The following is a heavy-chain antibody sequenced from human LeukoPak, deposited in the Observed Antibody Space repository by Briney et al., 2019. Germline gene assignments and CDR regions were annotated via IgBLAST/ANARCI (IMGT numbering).Heavy chain of an antibody. CDR3: ARDRVPVVVAARVSYYGMDV. J-gene: IGHJ6*02. D-gene: IGHD2-15*01. V-gene: IGHV1-2*02. CDR2: SNPDTGGT. CDR1: GYTLTSNY. Sequence: ASVRVSCKASGYTLTSNYMHWVRQAPGQGLEWMGWSNPDTGGTNYAQKFQGRVTMTWATSIRTAHMELSRLTSDDTAVYYCARDRVPVVVAARVSYYGMDVWGQGTTVTVSS.